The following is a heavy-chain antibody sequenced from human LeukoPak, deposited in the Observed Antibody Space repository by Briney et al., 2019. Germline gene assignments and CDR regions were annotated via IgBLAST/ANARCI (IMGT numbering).Heavy chain of an antibody. CDR1: GYTFTSYG. Sequence: GASVKVSCKASGYTFTSYGISWVRQAPGQGLEWMGWISAYNGNTNYAQKLQGRVTMTTDTSTSTAYMELRSLRSDDTAVYYCARDRGYYYGSSGYHPFDPWGQGTLVTVS. V-gene: IGHV1-18*01. CDR3: ARDRGYYYGSSGYHPFDP. CDR2: ISAYNGNT. J-gene: IGHJ5*02. D-gene: IGHD3-22*01.